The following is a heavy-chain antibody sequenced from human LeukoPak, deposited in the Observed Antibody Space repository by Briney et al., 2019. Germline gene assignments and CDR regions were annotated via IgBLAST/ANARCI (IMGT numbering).Heavy chain of an antibody. D-gene: IGHD3-10*01. CDR3: VRDEGFHGSGSN. Sequence: GGSLRLSCAASGFTVSSNYKSWVRQAPGKGLEWVSVIYSGGNTYYADSVKGRFTISRDNSKNTLYLQMNSLRGEDTAVYYCVRDEGFHGSGSNWGQGTLVTVSS. CDR2: IYSGGNT. J-gene: IGHJ4*02. CDR1: GFTVSSNY. V-gene: IGHV3-66*01.